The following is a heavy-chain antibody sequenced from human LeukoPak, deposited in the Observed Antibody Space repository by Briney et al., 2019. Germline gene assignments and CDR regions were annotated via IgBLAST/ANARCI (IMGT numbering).Heavy chain of an antibody. D-gene: IGHD6-13*01. CDR1: GYRFTSYW. V-gene: IGHV5-10-1*01. CDR2: IDPSDSYT. J-gene: IGHJ5*02. Sequence: GGSLKISFKGSGYRFTSYWISWGRQMPGKGLGWMGRIDPSDSYTNYSPSFQGHVTISADKSISTAYLQWSSLKASDTAMYYCARSGYSSSWPHPSMWFDPWGQGTLVTVSS. CDR3: ARSGYSSSWPHPSMWFDP.